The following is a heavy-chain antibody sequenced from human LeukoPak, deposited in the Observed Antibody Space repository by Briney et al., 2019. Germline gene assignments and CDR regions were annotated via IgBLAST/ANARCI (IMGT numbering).Heavy chain of an antibody. J-gene: IGHJ6*03. Sequence: SETLSLTCAVYGGSFSGYYWSWIRQPPGKGLEWIGEINHSGSTNYNPSLKSRVTISVDTSKNQFSLKLSSVTAADTAVYYCARGYSGNYDFWSGLPYYYYMDVWGKGTTVTVSS. D-gene: IGHD3-3*01. CDR1: GGSFSGYY. CDR3: ARGYSGNYDFWSGLPYYYYMDV. V-gene: IGHV4-34*01. CDR2: INHSGST.